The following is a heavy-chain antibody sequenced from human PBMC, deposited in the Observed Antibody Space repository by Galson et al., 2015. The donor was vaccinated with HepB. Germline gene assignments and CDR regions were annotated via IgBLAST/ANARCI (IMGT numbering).Heavy chain of an antibody. CDR3: TRAGSVSGSYVQIDY. CDR1: GFTFNSYY. J-gene: IGHJ4*02. V-gene: IGHV3-74*01. D-gene: IGHD3-10*01. Sequence: SLRLSCAASGFTFNSYYMHWVRHAPGKGLVWVSRLSSDGSDRTYADFVEGRFTISRDNAKNTLYLQMNSVRVEDTAVYYCTRAGSVSGSYVQIDYWGQGTLVTVSS. CDR2: LSSDGSDR.